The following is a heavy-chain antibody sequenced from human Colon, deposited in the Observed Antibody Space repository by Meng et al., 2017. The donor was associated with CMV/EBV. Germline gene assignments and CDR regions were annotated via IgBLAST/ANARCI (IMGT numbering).Heavy chain of an antibody. V-gene: IGHV1-18*01. CDR3: ARDPGDGYNYLFDN. D-gene: IGHD5-24*01. CDR1: GYRFTSYG. CDR2: ISVYNGNT. Sequence: ASVKVSCKASGYRFTSYGITWLRQAPGQGLKWMGWISVYNGNTNYAQKLQGRVTMTTDFSTNTAYMELRSLRSDDTAVYYCARDPGDGYNYLFDNWGQGTLVTVSS. J-gene: IGHJ4*02.